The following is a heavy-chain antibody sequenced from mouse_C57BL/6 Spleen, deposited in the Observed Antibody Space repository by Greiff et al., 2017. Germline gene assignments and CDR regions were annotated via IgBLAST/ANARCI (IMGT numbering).Heavy chain of an antibody. CDR1: GYSITSGYY. J-gene: IGHJ1*03. Sequence: VQLKESGPGLVKPSQSLSLTCSVTGYSITSGYYWNWIRQFPGNKLEWMGYISYDGSNNYNPSLKNRISITRDTSKNQFFLKLNSVTTEDTATYYCARGAIYDGYYGWYFDVWGTGTTVTVSS. CDR3: ARGAIYDGYYGWYFDV. V-gene: IGHV3-6*01. D-gene: IGHD2-3*01. CDR2: ISYDGSN.